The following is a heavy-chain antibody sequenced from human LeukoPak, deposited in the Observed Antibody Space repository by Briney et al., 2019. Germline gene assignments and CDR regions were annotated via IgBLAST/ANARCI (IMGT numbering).Heavy chain of an antibody. D-gene: IGHD3-22*01. J-gene: IGHJ4*02. CDR1: GFTFSNAW. Sequence: GGSLRLSCAASGFTFSNAWMNWVRQAPGKGLEWVGRIKSKTDGGTTDYAAPVKGRFTISRDDSKNTLYLQMNSLKTEDTAVYYCTTMRPEMIVVVIGEYYFDYWGQGTLVTVSS. CDR2: IKSKTDGGTT. V-gene: IGHV3-15*07. CDR3: TTMRPEMIVVVIGEYYFDY.